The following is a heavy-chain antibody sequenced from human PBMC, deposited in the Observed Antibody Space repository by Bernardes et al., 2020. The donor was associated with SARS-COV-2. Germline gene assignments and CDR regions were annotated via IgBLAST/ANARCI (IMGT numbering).Heavy chain of an antibody. D-gene: IGHD6-25*01. J-gene: IGHJ4*02. Sequence: ASVKVSCRTSGFTLRSYGISWVRQAPGQGLEWMGWISDSAGNTNYAEKFHGRVTLTTDTSTNTAYMELRSLRSDDTAVYYCARDGVAASGYFDFWGQGTLVTVSS. CDR1: GFTLRSYG. V-gene: IGHV1-18*01. CDR2: ISDSAGNT. CDR3: ARDGVAASGYFDF.